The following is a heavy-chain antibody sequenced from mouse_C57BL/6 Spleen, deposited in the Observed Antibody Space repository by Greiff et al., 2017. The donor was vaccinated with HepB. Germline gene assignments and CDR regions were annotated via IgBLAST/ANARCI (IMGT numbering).Heavy chain of an antibody. CDR2: ISSGSSTI. J-gene: IGHJ3*01. D-gene: IGHD1-1*01. Sequence: DVKLVESGGGLVKPGGSLKLSCAASGFTFSDYGMHWVRQAPEKGLEWVAYISSGSSTIYYADTVKGRFTISRDNAKNTLFLQMTSLRSEDTAMYYCAFTTVVPFAYWGQGTLVTVSA. CDR1: GFTFSDYG. CDR3: AFTTVVPFAY. V-gene: IGHV5-17*01.